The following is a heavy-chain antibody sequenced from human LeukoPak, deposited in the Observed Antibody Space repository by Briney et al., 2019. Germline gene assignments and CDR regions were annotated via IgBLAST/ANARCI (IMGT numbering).Heavy chain of an antibody. D-gene: IGHD6-6*01. CDR3: ARDLAARPSLGIDY. CDR2: INAYNGNT. V-gene: IGHV1-18*01. CDR1: GCTFTSYG. Sequence: ASVKVSCKASGCTFTSYGISWVRQAPGQGLEWIGWINAYNGNTNYAQKFQGRVTMTTDTSTSTAYMELRSLRCDDTAVYYSARDLAARPSLGIDYWGQGTLVTVSS. J-gene: IGHJ4*02.